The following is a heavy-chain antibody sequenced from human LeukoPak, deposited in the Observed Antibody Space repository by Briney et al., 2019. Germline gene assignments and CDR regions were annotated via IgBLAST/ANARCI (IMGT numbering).Heavy chain of an antibody. CDR2: VSYSGNT. J-gene: IGHJ3*01. Sequence: SETLSLTCTVSGGSISRSSYYWGWIRQTPGMGLEWIGSVSYSGNTDYNPSLKSRVNISVDTSKNLFSLRLTSGTAADTAVYYCARDYRVSLSDTSPDDAFDVWGQGTVVTVSS. CDR1: GGSISRSSYY. CDR3: ARDYRVSLSDTSPDDAFDV. D-gene: IGHD3-16*02. V-gene: IGHV4-39*07.